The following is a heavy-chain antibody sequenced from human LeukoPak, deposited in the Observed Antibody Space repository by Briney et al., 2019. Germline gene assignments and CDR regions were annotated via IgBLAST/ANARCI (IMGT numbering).Heavy chain of an antibody. V-gene: IGHV4-61*02. CDR3: ARGGWGFSGYDPVRFIDY. J-gene: IGHJ4*02. CDR2: IYTSGST. CDR1: GGSISSGSYY. D-gene: IGHD5-12*01. Sequence: PSETLSLTCTVSGGSISSGSYYWSWIRQPAGKGLEWIGRIYTSGSTNYNPSLKSRVTISVDTSKNQFSLKLSSVTAADTAVYYCARGGWGFSGYDPVRFIDYWGQGTLVTVSS.